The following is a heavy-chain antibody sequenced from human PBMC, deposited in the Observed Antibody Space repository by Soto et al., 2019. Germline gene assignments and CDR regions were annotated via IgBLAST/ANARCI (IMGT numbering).Heavy chain of an antibody. Sequence: EVQLVESGGGLVQPGGSLRLSCGASGFDFNNYWMHWVRQDPGKGVVWVSRINGDGSDTKYADSVKGRFTISRDNAKKTVYLQMNSLRAEDTAVYYCARDQTTGDWFDAWGQGPLVTVSS. CDR3: ARDQTTGDWFDA. CDR1: GFDFNNYW. CDR2: INGDGSDT. V-gene: IGHV3-74*03. D-gene: IGHD4-17*01. J-gene: IGHJ5*02.